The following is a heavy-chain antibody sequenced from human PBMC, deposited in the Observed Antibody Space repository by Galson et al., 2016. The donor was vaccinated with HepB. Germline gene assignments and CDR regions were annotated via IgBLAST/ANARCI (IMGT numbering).Heavy chain of an antibody. D-gene: IGHD3-9*01. Sequence: SETLSLTCSASGGSISSSSYYWGWIRQPTGKGLEWIGSIHSRGNTYFNPSLKSRVTMSVDTSENQFSLELSSVTAADTAVYYCARAPPYDILTGYAYHFDYWGQGALVIVSS. CDR3: ARAPPYDILTGYAYHFDY. J-gene: IGHJ4*02. CDR1: GGSISSSSYY. CDR2: IHSRGNT. V-gene: IGHV4-39*07.